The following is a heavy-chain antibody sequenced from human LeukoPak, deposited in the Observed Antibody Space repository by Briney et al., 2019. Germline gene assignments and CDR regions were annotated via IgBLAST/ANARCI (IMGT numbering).Heavy chain of an antibody. CDR1: GFTFSSYG. CDR3: AKDRHYDSRLRDY. J-gene: IGHJ4*02. CDR2: ISYDGSNK. Sequence: PGGSLRLSCAASGFTFSSYGMHWVRQAPGKGLEWVAVISYDGSNKYYADSVKGRFTISRDNSKNTLYLQMNSLRAEDTAVYYCAKDRHYDSRLRDYRGQGTLVTVSS. V-gene: IGHV3-30*18. D-gene: IGHD3-22*01.